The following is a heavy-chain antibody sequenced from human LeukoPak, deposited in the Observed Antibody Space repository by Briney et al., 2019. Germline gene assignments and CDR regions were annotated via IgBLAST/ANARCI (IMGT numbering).Heavy chain of an antibody. V-gene: IGHV3-74*01. CDR1: GFTFSSYW. J-gene: IGHJ4*02. D-gene: IGHD3-10*01. Sequence: QPGGSLRLSCAASGFTFSSYWMCWVRQAPGKGLVWVSRINSDGSSTTYADSVKGRFTISRDNAKNTLYLQMGSLRAEDTAVYYCAREGSGPLDYWGQGTLVTVSS. CDR3: AREGSGPLDY. CDR2: INSDGSST.